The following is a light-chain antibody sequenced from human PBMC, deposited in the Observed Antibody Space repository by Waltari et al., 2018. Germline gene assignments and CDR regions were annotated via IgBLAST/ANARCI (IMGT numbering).Light chain of an antibody. CDR3: QQSYSTPPYT. Sequence: DIQMTQSPSSLSASVGDRVTITCRASQTISTFLNWYQQKPGRAPKLLVYAASYLQSGVPSRFSGSGSVTDFTLTISSLQPEDFATYYCQQSYSTPPYTFGPGTKVDIK. CDR1: QTISTF. V-gene: IGKV1-39*01. CDR2: AAS. J-gene: IGKJ3*01.